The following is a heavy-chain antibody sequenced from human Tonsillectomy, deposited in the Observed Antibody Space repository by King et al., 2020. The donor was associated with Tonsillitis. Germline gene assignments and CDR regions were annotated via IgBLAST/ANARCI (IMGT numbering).Heavy chain of an antibody. Sequence: VQLQESGPGLVKPSETLSLTCTVSGGSISTYYWTWIRQPPGKGLEWIGYVYYSGRTKYNPSLKSRVTISVDTSKNQFSLRLSSMTAVDTALYYCAREVVTGTTSWFDPWGQGTLVTVSS. V-gene: IGHV4-59*01. D-gene: IGHD1-7*01. CDR1: GGSISTYY. J-gene: IGHJ5*02. CDR3: AREVVTGTTSWFDP. CDR2: VYYSGRT.